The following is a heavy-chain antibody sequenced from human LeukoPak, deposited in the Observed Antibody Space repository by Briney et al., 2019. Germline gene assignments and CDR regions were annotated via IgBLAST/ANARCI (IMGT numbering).Heavy chain of an antibody. D-gene: IGHD6-13*01. Sequence: SVKVSCKASGYTFTSYAISWVRQAPGQGLEWMGRIIPILGIANYAQKFQGRVTITADKSTSTAYMELSSLRSEDTAVYYCTRGGIAAAGTDYWGQGTLVTVSS. J-gene: IGHJ4*02. CDR1: GYTFTSYA. CDR3: TRGGIAAAGTDY. V-gene: IGHV1-69*04. CDR2: IIPILGIA.